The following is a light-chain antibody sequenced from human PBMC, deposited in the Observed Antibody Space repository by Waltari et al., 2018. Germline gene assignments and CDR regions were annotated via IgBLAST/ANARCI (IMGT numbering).Light chain of an antibody. CDR1: QLGSNY. CDR2: QDN. V-gene: IGLV3-1*01. J-gene: IGLJ2*01. CDR3: QAWDSTTAV. Sequence: SFDLTQSPSVSVSLGQTATIPCAGDQLGSNYVSWYKQKPGQSPVLVVNQDNRRPSWIPERFSGSNSGSTATLIISGTQAMDEADYYCQAWDSTTAVFGGGTKLTVL.